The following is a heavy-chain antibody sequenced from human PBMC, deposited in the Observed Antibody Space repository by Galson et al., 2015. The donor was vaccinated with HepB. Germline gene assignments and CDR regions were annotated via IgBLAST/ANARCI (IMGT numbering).Heavy chain of an antibody. D-gene: IGHD2-15*01. CDR1: GYTFTSYG. Sequence: SVKVSCKASGYTFTSYGISWVRQAPGQGLEWMGWISAYNGNTNYAQKLQGRVTMTTDTSTSAAYMELRSLRSDDTAVYYCARSPNLPVVVAATVFDYWGQGTLVTVSS. J-gene: IGHJ4*02. CDR3: ARSPNLPVVVAATVFDY. CDR2: ISAYNGNT. V-gene: IGHV1-18*04.